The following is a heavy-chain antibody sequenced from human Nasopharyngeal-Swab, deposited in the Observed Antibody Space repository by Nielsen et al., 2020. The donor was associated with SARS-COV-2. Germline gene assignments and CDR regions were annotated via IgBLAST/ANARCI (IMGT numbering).Heavy chain of an antibody. CDR2: INTDGRST. D-gene: IGHD2-2*02. CDR1: GFTFSNYW. J-gene: IGHJ6*02. CDR3: TRGYTENYYYYGMDV. V-gene: IGHV3-74*01. Sequence: GESLKISCAASGFTFSNYWMHWGRQAPGKGLMWVSRINTDGRSTTYADSVKGRFTISRDNAKNTLYLQVNSLRAEDTAVYYCTRGYTENYYYYGMDVWGQGTTVTVSS.